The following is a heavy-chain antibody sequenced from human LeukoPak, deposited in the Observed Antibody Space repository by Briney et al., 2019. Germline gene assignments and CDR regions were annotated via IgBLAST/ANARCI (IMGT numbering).Heavy chain of an antibody. Sequence: PSETLSLTCAVYGGSFSGYYWSWIRQPPGKGLEWIGEINHSGSTNYNPSLKSRVTISVDTSKNQFSLKLSSVTAAGTAVYYCATRSHVLLWFGETQFDYWGQGTLVTVSS. CDR1: GGSFSGYY. CDR2: INHSGST. CDR3: ATRSHVLLWFGETQFDY. D-gene: IGHD3-10*01. V-gene: IGHV4-34*01. J-gene: IGHJ4*02.